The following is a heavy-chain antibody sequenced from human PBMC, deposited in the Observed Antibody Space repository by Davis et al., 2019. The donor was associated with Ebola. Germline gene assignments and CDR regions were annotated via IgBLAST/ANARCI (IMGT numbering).Heavy chain of an antibody. J-gene: IGHJ4*01. D-gene: IGHD1-26*01. CDR3: AGEVGPRRLTD. V-gene: IGHV3-30*04. CDR2: ISNDGSDK. CDR1: GFPFSSHA. Sequence: GESLKISCAASGFPFSSHAMHWVRQAPGKGLEWVGKISNDGSDKHYADSVRGRFTISRDNSKNTLYLQMDSLRAEDTAVYYCAGEVGPRRLTDWGQEPWSPSPQ.